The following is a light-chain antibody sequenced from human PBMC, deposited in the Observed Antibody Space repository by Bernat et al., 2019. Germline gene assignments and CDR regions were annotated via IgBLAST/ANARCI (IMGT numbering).Light chain of an antibody. CDR3: QQYDNWPPWT. V-gene: IGKV3-15*01. CDR2: GAS. CDR1: QSVNSN. Sequence: EIVMTQSPTTLSVSPGEKATLSCRASQSVNSNLAWYQQKPGQAPRLLIYGASTRATDIPARFSGSGSGTEFTLTVSSLQSEDFAVYYCQQYDNWPPWTFGQGTKVEFK. J-gene: IGKJ1*01.